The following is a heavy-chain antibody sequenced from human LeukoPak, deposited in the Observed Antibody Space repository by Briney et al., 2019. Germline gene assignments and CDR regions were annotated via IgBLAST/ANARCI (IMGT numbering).Heavy chain of an antibody. CDR1: GFTFGDYA. V-gene: IGHV3-9*01. D-gene: IGHD3-9*01. Sequence: GRSLRLSCAASGFTFGDYAMHWVRQAPGKGLEWVSGISWNSGSIGYADSVKGRFTISRDNAKNSLYLQMNSLRAEDTALYYCAKDNYDILTGPNNWFDPWGQGTLVTVSS. J-gene: IGHJ5*02. CDR3: AKDNYDILTGPNNWFDP. CDR2: ISWNSGSI.